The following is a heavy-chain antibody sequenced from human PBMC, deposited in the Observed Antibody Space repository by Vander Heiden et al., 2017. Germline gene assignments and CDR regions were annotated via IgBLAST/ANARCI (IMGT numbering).Heavy chain of an antibody. J-gene: IGHJ4*02. CDR3: GVGDSLHY. D-gene: IGHD2-21*02. CDR1: GFTFSSYG. V-gene: IGHV3-23*01. CDR2: ISGNGGTT. Sequence: EVQLLESGGGLVQPGGSLRLSCAASGFTFSSYGMNWVRQASGKGLEWVSVISGNGGTTFYADSVKGRFTISRDNSRNTVSLQMNTLRAEDTAVYYCGVGDSLHYWGQGALVTVSS.